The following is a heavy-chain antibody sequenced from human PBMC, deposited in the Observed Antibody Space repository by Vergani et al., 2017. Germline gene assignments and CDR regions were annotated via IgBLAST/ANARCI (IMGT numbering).Heavy chain of an antibody. CDR2: MYHSGTN. CDR3: ARHQIGRYTEY. D-gene: IGHD1-14*01. V-gene: IGHV4-39*01. Sequence: QLQLQESGPGLVKPSETLSLTCSFSGDSLTSSLDYLGSLRQTPGKGLAWIGSMYHSGTNYYNPSLKSRATLSDDTSKNQISLQVASVHAADTAVYYCARHQIGRYTEYWGQGILVTVSP. CDR1: GDSLTSSLDY. J-gene: IGHJ4*02.